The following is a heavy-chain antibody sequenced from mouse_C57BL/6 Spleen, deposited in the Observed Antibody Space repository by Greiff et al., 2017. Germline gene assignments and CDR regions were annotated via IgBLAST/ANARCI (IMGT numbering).Heavy chain of an antibody. Sequence: EVQGVESGGDLVKPGGSLKLSCAASGFTFSSYGMSWVRQTPDKRLEWVATISSGGSYTYYPDSVKGRFTISRDNAKNTLYLQMSSLKSEDTAMYYCARLGFYYDYDRGYYFDYWGQGTTLTVSS. CDR2: ISSGGSYT. CDR3: ARLGFYYDYDRGYYFDY. V-gene: IGHV5-6*01. CDR1: GFTFSSYG. D-gene: IGHD2-4*01. J-gene: IGHJ2*01.